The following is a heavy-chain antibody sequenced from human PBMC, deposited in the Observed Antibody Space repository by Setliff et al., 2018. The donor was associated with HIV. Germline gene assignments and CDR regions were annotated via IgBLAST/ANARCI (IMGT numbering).Heavy chain of an antibody. CDR1: GYTFTGYY. CDR2: INPNSGGT. J-gene: IGHJ6*02. V-gene: IGHV1-2*06. D-gene: IGHD6-13*01. Sequence: ASVKVSCKASGYTFTGYYMHWVRQAPGQGLEWMGRINPNSGGTNYAQKFQGRVTMTRDTSISTAYMELSRLRSEDTAVYYCAADPFHSSSWPYYNYYGMDVWGQGTTVTVSS. CDR3: AADPFHSSSWPYYNYYGMDV.